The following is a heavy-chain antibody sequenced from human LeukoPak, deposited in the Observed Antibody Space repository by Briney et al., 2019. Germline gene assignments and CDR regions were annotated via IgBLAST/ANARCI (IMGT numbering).Heavy chain of an antibody. V-gene: IGHV3-21*01. CDR3: AGEVPMTTVTTTSDAFDI. D-gene: IGHD4-17*01. CDR1: GFTFSSYS. J-gene: IGHJ3*02. Sequence: GGSLRLSCAASGFTFSSYSMNWVRQAPGKGLEWVSSISSSSSYIYYADSVKGRFTISRDNAKNSLYLQMNSLRAEDTAVYYCAGEVPMTTVTTTSDAFDIWGQGTMVTVSS. CDR2: ISSSSSYI.